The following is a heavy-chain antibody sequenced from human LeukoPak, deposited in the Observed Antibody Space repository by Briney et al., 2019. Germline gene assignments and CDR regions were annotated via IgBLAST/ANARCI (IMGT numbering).Heavy chain of an antibody. D-gene: IGHD3-10*01. CDR2: INHSGST. J-gene: IGHJ4*02. CDR3: ARGLNGSGRSYYFDY. V-gene: IGHV4-34*01. CDR1: GGSFSGYY. Sequence: SETLSLTCAVYGGSFSGYYWTWIRQPPGKGLEWIGEINHSGSTNYNPSLKSRVTISVDTSKIQFSLKLSSVTAADTAVYYCARGLNGSGRSYYFDYWGQGTLVTVSS.